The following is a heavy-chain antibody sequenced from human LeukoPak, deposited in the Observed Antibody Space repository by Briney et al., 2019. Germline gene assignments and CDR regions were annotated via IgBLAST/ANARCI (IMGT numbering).Heavy chain of an antibody. J-gene: IGHJ5*02. CDR2: ISGGGSRT. CDR3: ARDLIENYSFYPS. Sequence: GGSLRLSCAASGFTFSSYGMSWVRQAPGKGLEWVSAISGGGSRTYYADSVKGRFTISRDNSKNTLYLQMNSLRAEDTAVYYCARDLIENYSFYPSWGQGTLVTVSS. V-gene: IGHV3-23*01. D-gene: IGHD3-10*01. CDR1: GFTFSSYG.